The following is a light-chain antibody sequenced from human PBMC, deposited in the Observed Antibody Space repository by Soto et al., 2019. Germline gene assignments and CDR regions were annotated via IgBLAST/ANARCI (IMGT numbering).Light chain of an antibody. Sequence: EIVLTQSPAPLSLSPGERATLSCRASPSVTNYLAWYQQKPGQAPRLLIYGAFNRATGIPARFSGSGSGTEFTLTISSLQSEDFAVYYCQQYNNWPLTFGGGTKVEIK. CDR3: QQYNNWPLT. CDR2: GAF. V-gene: IGKV3D-15*01. CDR1: PSVTNY. J-gene: IGKJ4*01.